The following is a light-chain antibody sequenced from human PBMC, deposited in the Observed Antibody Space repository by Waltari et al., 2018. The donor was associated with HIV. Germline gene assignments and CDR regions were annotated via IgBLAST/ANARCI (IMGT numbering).Light chain of an antibody. V-gene: IGKV3-15*01. J-gene: IGKJ1*01. Sequence: EVVMTQSPDTLSVSPGERATLSCRASQNVGANLAWYQVRPGQAPSLLIYGATSRTTGFPARFSASGSGTEFPLTISSLQSEDFAIYYCQQYNDLPQTFGQGTRVDMK. CDR3: QQYNDLPQT. CDR2: GAT. CDR1: QNVGAN.